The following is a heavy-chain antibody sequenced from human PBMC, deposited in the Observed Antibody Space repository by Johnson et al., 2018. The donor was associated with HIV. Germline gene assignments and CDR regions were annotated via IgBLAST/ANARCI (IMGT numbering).Heavy chain of an antibody. V-gene: IGHV3-30-3*01. D-gene: IGHD3-3*01. Sequence: QVQLVESGGGVVQPGRSLRLSCAASGFTFSSYAMHWVRQAPGKGLEWVAVISYDGSNKYYADSVKGRFTISRDNSKNTLYLQMNSLRAEDTAVYYCAGDGGINYFGVVTPEAFDIWGQGTMGTVSS. CDR1: GFTFSSYA. CDR2: ISYDGSNK. J-gene: IGHJ3*02. CDR3: AGDGGINYFGVVTPEAFDI.